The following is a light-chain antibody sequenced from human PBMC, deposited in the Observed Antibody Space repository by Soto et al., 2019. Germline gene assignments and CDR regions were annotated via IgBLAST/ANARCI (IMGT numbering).Light chain of an antibody. CDR1: SSDVGAYNY. J-gene: IGLJ1*01. V-gene: IGLV2-11*01. CDR3: CSYAGSNTYV. Sequence: LTQPRSVSGSPGQSVTISCTGTSSDVGAYNYVSWYQQHPGKAPKLMTYDVSKRPSGVPDRFSGSKSGNTASLTISGLQAEDEADYYCCSYAGSNTYVFGTGTKVTVL. CDR2: DVS.